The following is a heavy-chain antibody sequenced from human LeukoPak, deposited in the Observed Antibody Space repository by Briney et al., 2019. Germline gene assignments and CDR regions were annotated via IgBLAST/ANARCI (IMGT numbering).Heavy chain of an antibody. V-gene: IGHV4-59*01. D-gene: IGHD5-24*01. CDR3: ARDRMDKDGYNYLASDY. Sequence: SETLSLTCTVSGGSTSSYYWSWIRQPPGKGLEWIGYIYYSGSTNYNPSLKSRVTISVDTSKNQFSLKLSSVTAADTAVYYCARDRMDKDGYNYLASDYWGQGTLVTVSS. CDR2: IYYSGST. J-gene: IGHJ4*02. CDR1: GGSTSSYY.